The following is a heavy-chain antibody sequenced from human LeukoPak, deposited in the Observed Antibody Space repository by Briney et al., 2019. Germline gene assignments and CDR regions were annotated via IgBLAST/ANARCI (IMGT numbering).Heavy chain of an antibody. V-gene: IGHV3-30*04. CDR2: ISPDGSTT. D-gene: IGHD3-3*01. Sequence: GGSLRLSCAVSGITFSTTGLHWVRQSPGEGLEWVAMISPDGSTTFYTDSMKGRLTISRDNSNNTLYLKMNSLRLEDTALYYCSTEGEEWTNFDYWGQGTLVTVSS. CDR3: STEGEEWTNFDY. CDR1: GITFSTTG. J-gene: IGHJ4*02.